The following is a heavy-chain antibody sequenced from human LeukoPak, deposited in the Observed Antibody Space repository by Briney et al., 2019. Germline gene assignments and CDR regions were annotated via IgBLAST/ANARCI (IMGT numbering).Heavy chain of an antibody. CDR3: ARDPGSSLDY. CDR2: IWYDGSNK. Sequence: GRSLRLSCAASGFTFSSYGMLWVRQAPGKGLEWVAVIWYDGSNKYYADSVKGRFTISRDNSKNTLYLQMNSLRAEDTAVYYCARDPGSSLDYWGQGTLVTVSS. V-gene: IGHV3-33*01. J-gene: IGHJ4*02. D-gene: IGHD6-13*01. CDR1: GFTFSSYG.